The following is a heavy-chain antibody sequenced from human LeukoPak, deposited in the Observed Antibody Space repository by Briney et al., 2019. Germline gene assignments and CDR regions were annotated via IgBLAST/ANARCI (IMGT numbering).Heavy chain of an antibody. V-gene: IGHV4-59*08. CDR1: GGSISSYY. Sequence: SETLSLTCTVSGGSISSYYWSRIRQPPGKGLEWIGYIYYSGSTNYNPSLKSRVTISVDTSKNQFSLKLSSVTAADTAVYYCAGDRGYSYGYPYYYYGMDVWGQGTTVTVSS. CDR2: IYYSGST. J-gene: IGHJ6*02. CDR3: AGDRGYSYGYPYYYYGMDV. D-gene: IGHD5-18*01.